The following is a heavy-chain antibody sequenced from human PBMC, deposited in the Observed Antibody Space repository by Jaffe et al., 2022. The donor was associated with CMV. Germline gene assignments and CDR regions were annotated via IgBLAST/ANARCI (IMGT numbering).Heavy chain of an antibody. D-gene: IGHD2-2*01. J-gene: IGHJ6*02. Sequence: QVQLVQSGAEVKKPGASVKVSCKASGYTFTSYGISWVRQAPGQGLEWMGWISAYNGNTNYAQKLQGRVTMTTDTSTSTAYMELRSLRSDDTAVYYCARVRGKYQLPLLYYYGMDVWGQGTTVTVSS. CDR1: GYTFTSYG. CDR3: ARVRGKYQLPLLYYYGMDV. V-gene: IGHV1-18*01. CDR2: ISAYNGNT.